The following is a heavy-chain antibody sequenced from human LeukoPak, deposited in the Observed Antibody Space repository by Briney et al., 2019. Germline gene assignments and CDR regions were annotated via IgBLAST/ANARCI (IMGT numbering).Heavy chain of an antibody. V-gene: IGHV3-23*01. CDR3: AKFRVGYNYGIHFDY. D-gene: IGHD5-18*01. CDR1: GFTFSTYA. Sequence: GGSLRLSCAPSGFTFSTYAMTWVRQAPGRGLEWVSAITASGHSRYYAGSVKGRFTISRDNSKNTLFLQMNSPRADDTAIYYCAKFRVGYNYGIHFDYWGQGTLVTISS. CDR2: ITASGHSR. J-gene: IGHJ4*02.